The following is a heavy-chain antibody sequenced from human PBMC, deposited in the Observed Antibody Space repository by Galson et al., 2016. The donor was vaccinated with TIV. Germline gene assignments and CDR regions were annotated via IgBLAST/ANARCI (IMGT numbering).Heavy chain of an antibody. D-gene: IGHD2-15*01. Sequence: SLRLSCAASGFIFNNYAMRWVRQAPGRGLEWVAFILYDGSDISYADSVKGRLTISRDSSTLHLQMNSLRIEDTAIYYCAKDLLPFCSGGTCHLYYYYYHGMDIWGQGTTVTVSS. CDR1: GFIFNNYA. J-gene: IGHJ6*02. CDR3: AKDLLPFCSGGTCHLYYYYYHGMDI. CDR2: ILYDGSDI. V-gene: IGHV3-30*02.